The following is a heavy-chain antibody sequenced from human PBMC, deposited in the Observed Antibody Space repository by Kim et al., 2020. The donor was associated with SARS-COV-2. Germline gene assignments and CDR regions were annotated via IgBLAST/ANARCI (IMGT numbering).Heavy chain of an antibody. CDR1: GGTFSSYA. J-gene: IGHJ5*02. V-gene: IGHV1-69*13. CDR2: IIPIFGTA. D-gene: IGHD4-17*01. Sequence: SVKVSCKASGGTFSSYAISWVRQAPGQGLEWMGGIIPIFGTANYAQKFQGRVTITADESTSTAYMELSSLRSEDTAVYYCARDPYGDYEMSWFDPWGQGTLVTVSS. CDR3: ARDPYGDYEMSWFDP.